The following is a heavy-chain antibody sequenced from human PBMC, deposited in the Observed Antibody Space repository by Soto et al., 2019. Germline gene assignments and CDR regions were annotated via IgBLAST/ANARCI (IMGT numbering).Heavy chain of an antibody. Sequence: SVKVSCKASGGTFSSYAISWARQAPGQGLEWMGGIIPIFGTANYAQKFQGRVTITADESTSTAYMELSSLRSEDTAVYYCARGSYYYDSSGYYSDAFDIWGQGTMVTVSS. CDR2: IIPIFGTA. CDR1: GGTFSSYA. D-gene: IGHD3-22*01. J-gene: IGHJ3*02. V-gene: IGHV1-69*13. CDR3: ARGSYYYDSSGYYSDAFDI.